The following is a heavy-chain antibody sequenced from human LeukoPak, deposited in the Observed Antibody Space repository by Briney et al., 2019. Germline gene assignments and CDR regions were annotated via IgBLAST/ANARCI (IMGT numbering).Heavy chain of an antibody. J-gene: IGHJ6*03. CDR2: IYTSGST. CDR1: GGSISSYY. Sequence: SETLSLTCTVSGGSISSYYWSWIRQPAGKGLEWIGRIYTSGSTNYNPSLKSRVTMSVDTSKNQFYLKLSSVTAADTAVYYCARSHYYGSGHYYYYYMDVWGKGTTVTISS. D-gene: IGHD3-10*01. V-gene: IGHV4-4*07. CDR3: ARSHYYGSGHYYYYYMDV.